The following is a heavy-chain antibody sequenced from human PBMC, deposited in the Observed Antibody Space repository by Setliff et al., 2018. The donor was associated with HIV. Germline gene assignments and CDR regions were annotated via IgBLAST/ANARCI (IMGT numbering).Heavy chain of an antibody. V-gene: IGHV4-61*02. CDR2: IYTSGST. CDR1: GGSISSGSYY. J-gene: IGHJ5*02. D-gene: IGHD2-21*01. Sequence: SETLSLTCTVSGGSISSGSYYWSWSRQPAGKGLQWIGRIYTSGSTNYNPSLKSRITISVDRSKNLFSLKLISVTAADQGVYYCARVPVAGANWFDPWGLGTLVTVSS. CDR3: ARVPVAGANWFDP.